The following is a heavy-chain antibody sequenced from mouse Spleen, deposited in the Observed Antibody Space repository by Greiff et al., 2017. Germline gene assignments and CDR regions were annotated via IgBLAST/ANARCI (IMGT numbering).Heavy chain of an antibody. CDR1: GFTFSSYT. V-gene: IGHV5-9*04. J-gene: IGHJ2*01. Sequence: EVQGVESGGGLVKPGGSLKLSCAASGFTFSSYTMSWVRQTPAKRLEWVATISSGGGNTYYPDSVKGRFTISRDNARNTLYLQMSSLRSEDTAMYYCARHGGSSSLYFDYWGQGTTLTVSS. D-gene: IGHD6-1*01. CDR2: ISSGGGNT. CDR3: ARHGGSSSLYFDY.